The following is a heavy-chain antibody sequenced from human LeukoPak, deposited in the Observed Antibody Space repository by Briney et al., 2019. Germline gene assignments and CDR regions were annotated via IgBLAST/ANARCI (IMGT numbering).Heavy chain of an antibody. Sequence: ASVKVSCKASGGTFSSYAISWVRQAPGQGLEWMGRIIPILGIANYAQKFQGRVTITADKSTSTTYMELSSLKSEDTAVYYSARDPRGIADDFDYWGQGTLVTVSS. J-gene: IGHJ4*02. CDR1: GGTFSSYA. V-gene: IGHV1-69*04. CDR2: IIPILGIA. D-gene: IGHD6-13*01. CDR3: ARDPRGIADDFDY.